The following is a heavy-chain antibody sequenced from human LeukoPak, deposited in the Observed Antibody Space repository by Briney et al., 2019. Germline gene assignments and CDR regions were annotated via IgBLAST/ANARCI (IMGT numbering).Heavy chain of an antibody. Sequence: PGWSLRLSFAASVFTFSNYEMNWVRQAPGKGLEGVSYISFSGSTMSHARSVKGRFTISRDNAKKSLYLQRNSLRAQDTAVYYCARGVPIDYWGQGTLVTVSS. CDR3: ARGVPIDY. V-gene: IGHV3-48*03. J-gene: IGHJ4*02. CDR2: ISFSGSTM. CDR1: VFTFSNYE. D-gene: IGHD1-1*01.